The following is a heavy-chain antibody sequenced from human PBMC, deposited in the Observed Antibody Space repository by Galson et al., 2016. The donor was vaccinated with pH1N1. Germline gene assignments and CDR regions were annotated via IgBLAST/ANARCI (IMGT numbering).Heavy chain of an antibody. CDR1: GGIFNSHT. V-gene: IGHV1-69*13. D-gene: IGHD3-10*01. CDR3: AREGANYYGSDGMDV. J-gene: IGHJ6*02. Sequence: SVKVSCKASGGIFNSHTISWVRQAPGQGLEWMGRISTLFGTANYAQNFMGRVTISADASTGTAYMELTNLTSQDTAVYSCAREGANYYGSDGMDVWGQGTLVTVSS. CDR2: ISTLFGTA.